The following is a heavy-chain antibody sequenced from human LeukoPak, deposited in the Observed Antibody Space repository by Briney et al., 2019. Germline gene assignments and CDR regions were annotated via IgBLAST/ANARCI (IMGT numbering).Heavy chain of an antibody. Sequence: SVKVSCKASGGTFSSYAISWVRQAPGQGLEWMGRIIPILGIANYAQKFQGRVTITADKSTSTAYMELSSLRSEDTAVYYCARDLIEPPTYFDYWGQGTLVTVSS. D-gene: IGHD1-14*01. J-gene: IGHJ4*02. V-gene: IGHV1-69*04. CDR1: GGTFSSYA. CDR3: ARDLIEPPTYFDY. CDR2: IIPILGIA.